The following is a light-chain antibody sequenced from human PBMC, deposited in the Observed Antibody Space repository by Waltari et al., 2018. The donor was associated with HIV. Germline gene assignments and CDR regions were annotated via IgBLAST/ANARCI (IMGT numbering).Light chain of an antibody. CDR3: QQFYRTPYT. CDR1: QTIFYKSNNKNY. CDR2: WAS. Sequence: DIVMTQSPDSLAVSLAERAPIHCMSSQTIFYKSNNKNYLAWYQRKPGQSPKLLVSWASNREFGVPDRFSGSGSGTDFTLTISSLQAEDVAVYYCQQFYRTPYTFGQGTRLEFK. J-gene: IGKJ2*01. V-gene: IGKV4-1*01.